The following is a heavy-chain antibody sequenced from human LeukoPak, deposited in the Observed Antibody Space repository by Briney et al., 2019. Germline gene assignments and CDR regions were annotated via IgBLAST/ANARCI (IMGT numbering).Heavy chain of an antibody. J-gene: IGHJ4*02. Sequence: GASVKVSCKASGYTFTSYDINWVRQATGQGLEWMGWMNPNSGNTGYAQKFQGRVTMTRNTSISTAYMELSSLRSEDTAVYYCARGAGYYDSSGYYAVFDYWGQGTLVTVSS. CDR1: GYTFTSYD. V-gene: IGHV1-8*01. CDR3: ARGAGYYDSSGYYAVFDY. CDR2: MNPNSGNT. D-gene: IGHD3-22*01.